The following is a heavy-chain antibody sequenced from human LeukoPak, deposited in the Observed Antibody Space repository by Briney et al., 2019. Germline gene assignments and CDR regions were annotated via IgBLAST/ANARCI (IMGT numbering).Heavy chain of an antibody. V-gene: IGHV3-30*02. CDR2: IAHHGNNK. Sequence: GGSLRLSRAASGFTFSNSAMHWVRQGPGKGLEWVSYIAHHGNNKYYADSVKGRFTISRDNSKRTLYLQMNSLRGDDTAVYYWVKDGSWSCTDWGQGTLVTVSS. J-gene: IGHJ4*02. CDR3: VKDGSWSCTD. D-gene: IGHD2-8*02. CDR1: GFTFSNSA.